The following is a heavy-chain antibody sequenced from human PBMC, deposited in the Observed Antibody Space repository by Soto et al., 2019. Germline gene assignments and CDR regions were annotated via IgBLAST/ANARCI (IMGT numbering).Heavy chain of an antibody. D-gene: IGHD2-8*01. Sequence: GASVKVSCKASGYTFTSYGISWVRQAPGQGLEWMGWISAYNGNTNYAQKLQGRVTMTTDTSTSTAYMELRSLRSDDTAVYYCARDHRFDIVLMVYAIGHWFDPWGQGTLVTVSS. J-gene: IGHJ5*02. CDR2: ISAYNGNT. V-gene: IGHV1-18*01. CDR3: ARDHRFDIVLMVYAIGHWFDP. CDR1: GYTFTSYG.